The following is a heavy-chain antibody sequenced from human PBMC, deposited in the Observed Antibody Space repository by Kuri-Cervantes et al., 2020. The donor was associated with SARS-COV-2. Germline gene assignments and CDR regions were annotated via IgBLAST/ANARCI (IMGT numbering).Heavy chain of an antibody. CDR2: IGTAGDT. V-gene: IGHV3-13*01. CDR1: GFTFSSYD. Sequence: LSLTCAASGFTFSSYDMHWVRQATGKGLEWVSAIGTAGDTYYPGSVKGRFTISRDNSKNTLYLQMNSLRAEDTAVYYCARDSVSGYPYWYFDLWGRGTLVTVSS. J-gene: IGHJ2*01. CDR3: ARDSVSGYPYWYFDL. D-gene: IGHD3-22*01.